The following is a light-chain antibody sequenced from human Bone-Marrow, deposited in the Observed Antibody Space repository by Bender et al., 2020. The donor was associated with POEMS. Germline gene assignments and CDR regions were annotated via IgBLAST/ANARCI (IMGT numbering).Light chain of an antibody. V-gene: IGLV2-8*01. J-gene: IGLJ2*01. CDR1: SSDVGDYTA. Sequence: QSALTQPPSASGSPGQSVTISCTGTSSDVGDYTAVSWYQQHPGKAPKLMIYEVTKRPSGVPDRFSGSKSGNTASLTVSGLQAEDEADYYCSSYVISPGVVFGGGTKLTVL. CDR3: SSYVISPGVV. CDR2: EVT.